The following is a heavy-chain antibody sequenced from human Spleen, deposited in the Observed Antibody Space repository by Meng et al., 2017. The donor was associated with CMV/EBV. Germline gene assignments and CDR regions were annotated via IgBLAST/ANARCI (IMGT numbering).Heavy chain of an antibody. CDR1: GGSFSGYY. J-gene: IGHJ6*02. V-gene: IGHV4-34*01. CDR2: INHSGST. D-gene: IGHD2-2*01. Sequence: SETLSLTCAVYGGSFSGYYWNWIRQPPGKGLEWIGEINHSGSTNNNPSLKSRVTISVDTSKNQFSLKLSSVTAADTAVYYCAVPLYYYYGMDVWGQGTTVTVSS. CDR3: AVPLYYYYGMDV.